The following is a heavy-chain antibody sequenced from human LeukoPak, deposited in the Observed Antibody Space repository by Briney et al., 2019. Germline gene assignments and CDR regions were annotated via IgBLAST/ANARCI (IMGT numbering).Heavy chain of an antibody. J-gene: IGHJ4*02. D-gene: IGHD4-17*01. V-gene: IGHV3-7*01. Sequence: PGGSLRLSCAASGFTFSSYWMSWVRQAPGKGLEWVANIKQDGSEKYYVDSVKCRFTISRDNAKNSLYLQMNSLRAEDTAVYYCARVPPYGDYRGDSQPADYWGQGTLVTVSS. CDR2: IKQDGSEK. CDR1: GFTFSSYW. CDR3: ARVPPYGDYRGDSQPADY.